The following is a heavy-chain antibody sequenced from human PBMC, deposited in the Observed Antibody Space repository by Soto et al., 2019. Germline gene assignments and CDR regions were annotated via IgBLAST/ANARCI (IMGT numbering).Heavy chain of an antibody. CDR2: IHPGDSDT. CDR3: ARHNRYSSTWFEGWFDP. J-gene: IGHJ5*02. Sequence: EVQLVQSGAEVKKAGESLKISFQGSGYSFTNYWVGWVRQIPGRGLEWMGIIHPGDSDTRYSPFFQGQVTISADKSNSTAYLQWSSLKASDTAMYYCARHNRYSSTWFEGWFDPWGQGTLVTVSS. CDR1: GYSFTNYW. D-gene: IGHD6-13*01. V-gene: IGHV5-51*03.